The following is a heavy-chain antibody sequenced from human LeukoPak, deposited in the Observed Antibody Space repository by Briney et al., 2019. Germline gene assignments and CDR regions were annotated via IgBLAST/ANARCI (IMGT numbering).Heavy chain of an antibody. CDR1: GYTFTSYY. Sequence: ASVKVSCKASGYTFTSYYMHWVRQAPGQGLEWMGIINPSGGSTSYAQKFQGRVTMTRDTSTSTVYMELSSLRSEDAAVYYCARTLRFLEFDYWGQGTLVTVSS. D-gene: IGHD3-3*01. CDR3: ARTLRFLEFDY. J-gene: IGHJ4*02. V-gene: IGHV1-46*01. CDR2: INPSGGST.